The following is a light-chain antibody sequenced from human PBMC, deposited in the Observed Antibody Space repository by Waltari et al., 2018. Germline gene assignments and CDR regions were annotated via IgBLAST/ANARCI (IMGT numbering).Light chain of an antibody. CDR2: WAS. CDR3: QQYYDIPYT. J-gene: IGKJ2*01. CDR1: QTLLYISNNKNY. Sequence: DIVMTQSPESLAVSPGERATIRCKSSQTLLYISNNKNYLSWYQQKPGQPPRLLMYWASTRESGVPDRFSGSGSGTDFTLTIGSLQAEDVAVYYCQQYYDIPYTFGQGTKLEIK. V-gene: IGKV4-1*01.